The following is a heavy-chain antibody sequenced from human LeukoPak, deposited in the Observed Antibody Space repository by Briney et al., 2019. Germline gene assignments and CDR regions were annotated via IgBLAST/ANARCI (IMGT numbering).Heavy chain of an antibody. CDR1: GFTFSSYW. Sequence: GGSLRLSCAASGFTFSSYWMSWVRQAPGKGLEGVANINQEGSEKYYVDSVKGRFTISRDNAKNSLYLQMSSLRAEDTAVYSCVKDTLHSGWYIDTWGQGTLVTVSS. CDR2: INQEGSEK. CDR3: VKDTLHSGWYIDT. J-gene: IGHJ5*02. V-gene: IGHV3-7*01. D-gene: IGHD6-19*01.